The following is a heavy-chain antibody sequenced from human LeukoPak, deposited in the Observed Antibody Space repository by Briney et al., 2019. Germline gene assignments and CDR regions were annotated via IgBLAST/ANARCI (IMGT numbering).Heavy chain of an antibody. CDR1: GFTFSTYS. J-gene: IGHJ4*02. V-gene: IGHV3-21*01. D-gene: IGHD3-22*01. Sequence: GGSLRLSCAASGFTFSTYSMNWVRQAPGKGLEWVSSISGSSIYIYYADSVKGRFTISRDNAKNSLYLQMNSLRAEDTAVYYCARDPPYSDNSGYYYDYWGQGTLVTVSS. CDR3: ARDPPYSDNSGYYYDY. CDR2: ISGSSIYI.